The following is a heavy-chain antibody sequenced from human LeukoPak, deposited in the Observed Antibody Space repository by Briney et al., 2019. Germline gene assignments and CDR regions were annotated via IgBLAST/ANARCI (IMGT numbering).Heavy chain of an antibody. CDR2: IWYDGSNL. Sequence: GGSLSLSCAASGFPFSSYGMHWVRQAPGKGLEWVALIWYDGSNLYYADSVKGRFTISKDSSKNTLYLHMYSLRAEDTAVYYCARDKNYYGSGSPSLDAFDIWGQGTMVTVSS. CDR3: ARDKNYYGSGSPSLDAFDI. V-gene: IGHV3-33*01. CDR1: GFPFSSYG. J-gene: IGHJ3*02. D-gene: IGHD3-10*01.